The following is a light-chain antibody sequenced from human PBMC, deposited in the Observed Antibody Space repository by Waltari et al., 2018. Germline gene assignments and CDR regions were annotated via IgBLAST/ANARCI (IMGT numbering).Light chain of an antibody. V-gene: IGKV1-NL1*01. CDR2: AAS. CDR1: QGISNS. CDR3: QQYYSTPLLT. Sequence: DIQMTQSPSSLPASVGDRVTITCRASQGISNSLAWYQQKPGKAPKLLLYAASRLESGVPSRFSGSGSGTDYTLTISSLQPEDFATYYCQQYYSTPLLTFGGGTKVEIK. J-gene: IGKJ4*01.